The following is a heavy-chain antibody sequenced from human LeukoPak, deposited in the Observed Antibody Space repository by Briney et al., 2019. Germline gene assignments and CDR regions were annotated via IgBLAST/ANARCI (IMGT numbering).Heavy chain of an antibody. V-gene: IGHV1-18*01. Sequence: ASVKVSCKASGGTFSSYAISWVRQAPGQGLEWMGWISAYNGNTNYAQKLQGRVTMTTDTSTSTAYMELRSLRSDDTAVYYCARASDDYGVIWGQGTMVTVSS. CDR2: ISAYNGNT. J-gene: IGHJ3*02. CDR1: GGTFSSYA. CDR3: ARASDDYGVI. D-gene: IGHD4-17*01.